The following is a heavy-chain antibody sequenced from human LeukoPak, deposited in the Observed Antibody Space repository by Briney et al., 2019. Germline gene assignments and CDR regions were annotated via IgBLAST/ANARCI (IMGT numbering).Heavy chain of an antibody. D-gene: IGHD3-22*01. CDR2: MNPNSGNT. CDR1: GYTFTSYD. J-gene: IGHJ3*02. CDR3: ASGGWNYYDSSGLIAFDI. V-gene: IGHV1-8*03. Sequence: ASVKVFCKASGYTFTSYDINWVRQATGQGLEWMGWMNPNSGNTGYAQKFQGRVTITRNTSISTAYMELSSLRSEDTAVYYCASGGWNYYDSSGLIAFDIWGQGTMVTVSS.